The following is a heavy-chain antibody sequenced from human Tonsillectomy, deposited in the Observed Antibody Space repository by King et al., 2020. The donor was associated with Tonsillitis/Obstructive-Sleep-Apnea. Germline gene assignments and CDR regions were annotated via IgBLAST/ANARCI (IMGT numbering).Heavy chain of an antibody. Sequence: TLKESGPTLVKPTQTLTLTCTFSGFSLTSSGVGVGWIRQPPGKALEWLSVIYWDDDKRYSPSLKSRLTITKETSKNQVVLTMTNMDPVDTATYFCGHRPSARYFDYWGQGTLVTVSS. CDR2: IYWDDDK. CDR1: GFSLTSSGVG. J-gene: IGHJ4*02. V-gene: IGHV2-5*02. CDR3: GHRPSARYFDY.